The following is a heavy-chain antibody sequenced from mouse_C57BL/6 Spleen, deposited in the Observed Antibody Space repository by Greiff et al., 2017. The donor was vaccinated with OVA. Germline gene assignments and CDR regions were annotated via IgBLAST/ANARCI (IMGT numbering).Heavy chain of an antibody. V-gene: IGHV1-78*01. CDR1: GYTFTDHT. CDR3: ASPLDYDVGAMDY. CDR2: IYPRDGST. J-gene: IGHJ4*01. D-gene: IGHD2-4*01. Sequence: QVHVNQSDAELVKPGASVKISCKVSGYTFTDHTIHWMKQRPEQGLEWIGYIYPRDGSTKYNEKFKGKATLTADKSSSTAYMQLNSLTSEDSAVYFCASPLDYDVGAMDYWGQGTSVTVSS.